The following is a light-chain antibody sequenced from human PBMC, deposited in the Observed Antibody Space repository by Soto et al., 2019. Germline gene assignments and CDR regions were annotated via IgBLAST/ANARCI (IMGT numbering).Light chain of an antibody. J-gene: IGLJ3*02. CDR3: CSYAGSWV. CDR1: SSDVGGYNY. CDR2: DVN. Sequence: QSVLTQPRSVSGSLGQSVTISCTGTSSDVGGYNYVSWFQQLPGKAPKLMIYDVNKRPSGVPDRFSGSKSGNTASLTISGLQAADEADYYCCSYAGSWVFGGGTQLTVL. V-gene: IGLV2-11*01.